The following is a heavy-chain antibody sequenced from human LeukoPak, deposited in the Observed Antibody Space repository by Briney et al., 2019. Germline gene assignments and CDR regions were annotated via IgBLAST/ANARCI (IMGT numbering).Heavy chain of an antibody. D-gene: IGHD5-18*01. Sequence: APVKVSCKASGYTFTGYYIHWVRQAPGQGLEWMGWINPNSGNTGYAQKFQGRVTMTRNTSISTANMELSSLRSEDTAVYYCARGLARTSMVTRGGVRFDYWGQGTLVTVSS. J-gene: IGHJ4*02. V-gene: IGHV1-8*02. CDR1: GYTFTGYY. CDR3: ARGLARTSMVTRGGVRFDY. CDR2: INPNSGNT.